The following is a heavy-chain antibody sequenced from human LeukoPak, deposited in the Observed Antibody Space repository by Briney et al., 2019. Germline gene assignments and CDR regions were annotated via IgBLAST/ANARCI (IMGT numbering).Heavy chain of an antibody. J-gene: IGHJ4*02. CDR3: AKERPVFDY. CDR1: GFTFSSYA. Sequence: GGSLRLSCVASGFTFSSYAMTWVRQAPGEGLDWVSVISGSGDTTYYADSVKGRFTISRDNSKNTLYLQMNSLRAEDTAVYYCAKERPVFDYWGQGTLVTVSS. CDR2: ISGSGDTT. V-gene: IGHV3-23*01. D-gene: IGHD6-6*01.